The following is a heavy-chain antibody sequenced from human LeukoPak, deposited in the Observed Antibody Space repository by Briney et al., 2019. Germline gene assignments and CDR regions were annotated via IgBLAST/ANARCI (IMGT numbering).Heavy chain of an antibody. D-gene: IGHD6-19*01. J-gene: IGHJ4*02. CDR3: ARDLDSSGWCNFDY. CDR1: GGSISSYY. Sequence: PSETLSLTCTVSGGSISSYYRSWIRQPAGKGLEWIGRIYTSGSTKYNPSLKSRITMSLDTSKNQFSLNLSSVTAADTAVYYCARDLDSSGWCNFDYWGQGTLVPVSS. CDR2: IYTSGST. V-gene: IGHV4-4*07.